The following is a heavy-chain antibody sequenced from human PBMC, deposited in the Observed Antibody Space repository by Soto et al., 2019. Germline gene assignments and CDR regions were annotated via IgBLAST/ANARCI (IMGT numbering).Heavy chain of an antibody. Sequence: GGSLRLSCAASGFTFDDYAMDWVRQAPGKGLEWVSGISWNSGSIGYADSVKGRFTISRDNAKNSLYLQMNSLRAEDTALYYCAKEIVGAPGWFDPWGQGTLVTVSS. CDR1: GFTFDDYA. V-gene: IGHV3-9*01. J-gene: IGHJ5*02. CDR3: AKEIVGAPGWFDP. D-gene: IGHD1-26*01. CDR2: ISWNSGSI.